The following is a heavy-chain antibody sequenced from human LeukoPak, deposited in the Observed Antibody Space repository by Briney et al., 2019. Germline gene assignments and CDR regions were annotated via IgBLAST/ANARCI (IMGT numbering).Heavy chain of an antibody. D-gene: IGHD6-13*01. Sequence: ASVKVSCKASGYTFTGYYMHWVRQAPGQGLGWMGWINPNSGGTNYAQKFQGWVTMTRDTSISTAYMELSRLRSDDTAVYYCARDPTYSSSWKVGGLCDYWGQGTLVTVSS. CDR1: GYTFTGYY. CDR3: ARDPTYSSSWKVGGLCDY. J-gene: IGHJ4*02. V-gene: IGHV1-2*04. CDR2: INPNSGGT.